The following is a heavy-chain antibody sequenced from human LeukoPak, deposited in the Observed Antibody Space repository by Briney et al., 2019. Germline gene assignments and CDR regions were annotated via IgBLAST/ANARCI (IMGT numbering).Heavy chain of an antibody. CDR1: GGSVSSTTYY. Sequence: KASETLSLTCTVSGGSVSSTTYYWSWIRQPPGKGLEWIASINYSGSTYYNPSLKSRVTISVDTSENQFSLKLSSVTAADTAVYYCARGASTGTTRYGMDVWGQGTTVTVSS. D-gene: IGHD1-1*01. J-gene: IGHJ6*02. V-gene: IGHV4-39*01. CDR2: INYSGST. CDR3: ARGASTGTTRYGMDV.